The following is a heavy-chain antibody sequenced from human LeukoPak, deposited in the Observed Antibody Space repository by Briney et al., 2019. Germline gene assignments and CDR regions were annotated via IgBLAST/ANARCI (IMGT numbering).Heavy chain of an antibody. J-gene: IGHJ4*02. CDR3: ARRINSGSYPFYFDY. CDR2: IYPGDSDT. D-gene: IGHD1-26*01. CDR1: GYRFTDYW. V-gene: IGHV5-51*01. Sequence: GESLKISCQGSGYRFTDYWIGWVRQLPGKGLEWMGIIYPGDSDTRYSPSFQGQVTISADNSISTAYLQWSSLKASDTAMYYCARRINSGSYPFYFDYWGQGTLVTVSS.